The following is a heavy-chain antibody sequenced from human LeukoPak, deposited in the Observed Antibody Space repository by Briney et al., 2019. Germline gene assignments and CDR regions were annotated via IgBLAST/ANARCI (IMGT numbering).Heavy chain of an antibody. J-gene: IGHJ5*02. CDR1: GVSLSNYA. CDR3: ATSTTVAGTFWFDP. D-gene: IGHD6-19*01. CDR2: ISYDGSKT. V-gene: IGHV3-30*04. Sequence: GGSLRLSCAPSGVSLSNYALAWVRQAPGKGLEWVAAISYDGSKTYYTDSVKGRFTISRDGPSDTLSLQMDSLRAEDTALYYCATSTTVAGTFWFDPWGQGTLVIVS.